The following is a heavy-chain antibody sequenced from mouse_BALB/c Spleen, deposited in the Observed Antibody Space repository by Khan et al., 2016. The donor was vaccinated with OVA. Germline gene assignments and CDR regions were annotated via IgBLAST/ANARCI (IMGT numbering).Heavy chain of an antibody. CDR2: IGSDSSTI. J-gene: IGHJ2*01. CDR1: GFTFSGFG. V-gene: IGHV5-17*02. CDR3: ARTGYYYFDY. D-gene: IGHD2-3*01. Sequence: EVELVESGGGLVQPGGSRKLSCAASGFTFSGFGMHRVRQAPEKGLEWVAFIGSDSSTIYYADTVKGRFTISRDNPKKTLFLQMTSLRSEDTAMYFCARTGYYYFDYWGQGTTLTVSS.